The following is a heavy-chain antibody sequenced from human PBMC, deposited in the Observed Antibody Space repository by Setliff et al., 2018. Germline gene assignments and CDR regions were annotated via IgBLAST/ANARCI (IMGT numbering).Heavy chain of an antibody. J-gene: IGHJ4*02. D-gene: IGHD1-1*01. V-gene: IGHV4-59*12. Sequence: SETLSLTCTVSGGSISTYYWSWIRQPPGKGLEWIGYIYYSGSTNYNPSLKSRVTISVDTSKNQFSLKLSSVTAADTAIYYCARVRNTQNGFFDYWSQGTLVTVSS. CDR3: ARVRNTQNGFFDY. CDR1: GGSISTYY. CDR2: IYYSGST.